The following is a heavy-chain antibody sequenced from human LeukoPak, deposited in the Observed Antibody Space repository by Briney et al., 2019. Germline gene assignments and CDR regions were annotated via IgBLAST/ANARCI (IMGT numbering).Heavy chain of an antibody. CDR1: GFTFASYA. V-gene: IGHV3-64*01. J-gene: IGHJ4*02. D-gene: IGHD2-2*03. Sequence: PGGSLRLSCAASGFTFASYAMHWVRQAPGEGLEYVSAITNNGGTTFYANSVKGRFTISRDNSKNTLLLQMGSLRPEDMAVYYCARVDDFTYDYWGQGTLVTVSS. CDR2: ITNNGGTT. CDR3: ARVDDFTYDY.